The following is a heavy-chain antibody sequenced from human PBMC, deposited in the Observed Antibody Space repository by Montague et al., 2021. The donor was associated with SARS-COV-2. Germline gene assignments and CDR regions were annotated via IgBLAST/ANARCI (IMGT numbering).Heavy chain of an antibody. CDR2: ISTSAYTT. J-gene: IGHJ3*02. CDR3: TRVYRSIGGDGLDI. Sequence: SLRLSCAASGFTFSNYDMNWVRQAPGKGTEWISYISTSAYTTSYAGSVKGRFTISRDNGKNSLYLQMNSLRVEDTSDYYCTRVYRSIGGDGLDIWGQGTKVTVSS. CDR1: GFTFSNYD. D-gene: IGHD3-16*02. V-gene: IGHV3-48*03.